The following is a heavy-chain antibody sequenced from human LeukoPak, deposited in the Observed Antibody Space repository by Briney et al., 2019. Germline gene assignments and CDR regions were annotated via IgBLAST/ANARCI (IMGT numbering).Heavy chain of an antibody. V-gene: IGHV1-2*02. CDR3: ARKSAIRRTSEFDY. CDR1: GYTLTGYY. D-gene: IGHD2-2*01. J-gene: IGHJ4*02. Sequence: GVSVKVSCKASGYTLTGYYMNWVRQAPGQGLEWMGWINPNSGGTNYAQKFQGRVTMTSDTSISTAYMELSSLRSDDTAVYYCARKSAIRRTSEFDYWGQGTLVTVSS. CDR2: INPNSGGT.